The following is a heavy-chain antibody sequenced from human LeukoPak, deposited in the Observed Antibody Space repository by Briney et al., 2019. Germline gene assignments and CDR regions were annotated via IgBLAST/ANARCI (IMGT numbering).Heavy chain of an antibody. Sequence: SQTLSLTCTVSGGSISSGGYYWSWIRQHPGKGLEWIGYIYYSGSTYYNPSLKSRVTISVDTSKNQFSLKPSSVTAADTAVYYCARSRPIDGAFDIWGQGTMVTVSS. CDR1: GGSISSGGYY. CDR2: IYYSGST. J-gene: IGHJ3*02. V-gene: IGHV4-31*03. D-gene: IGHD5-24*01. CDR3: ARSRPIDGAFDI.